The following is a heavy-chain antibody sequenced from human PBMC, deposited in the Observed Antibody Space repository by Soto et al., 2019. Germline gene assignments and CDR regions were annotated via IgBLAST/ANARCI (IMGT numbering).Heavy chain of an antibody. CDR2: IIPIFDTP. D-gene: IGHD3-16*02. CDR1: GGTFNMYA. CDR3: ARSIGSGGVIGGFDY. V-gene: IGHV1-69*01. Sequence: QVQLGQSGAEVRKPGSAVRVSCKASGGTFNMYAMNWVRQAPGQGLEWMAGIIPIFDTPRYSQQFQGRVTITVDESTSTAYMELSSLRSEDTAIYYCARSIGSGGVIGGFDYWGQGTLVTVAS. J-gene: IGHJ4*02.